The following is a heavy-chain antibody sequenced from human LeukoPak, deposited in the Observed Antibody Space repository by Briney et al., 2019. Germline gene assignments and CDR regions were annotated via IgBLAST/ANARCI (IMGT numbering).Heavy chain of an antibody. Sequence: GGSLRLSCAASGFTFSSYAMHWVRQAPGKGLEYVSAISSNGGSTYYANSVKGRFTISRDNSKNTLYLLMGSLRAEDMAVYYCARGYSGYDLSYYYYYGMDVWGQGTTVTVSS. CDR1: GFTFSSYA. CDR2: ISSNGGST. J-gene: IGHJ6*02. V-gene: IGHV3-64*01. D-gene: IGHD5-12*01. CDR3: ARGYSGYDLSYYYYYGMDV.